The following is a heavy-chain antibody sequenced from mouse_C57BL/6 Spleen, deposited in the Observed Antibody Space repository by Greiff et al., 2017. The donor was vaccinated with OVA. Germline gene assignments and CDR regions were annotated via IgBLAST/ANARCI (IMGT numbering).Heavy chain of an antibody. CDR3: ARITTVPY. J-gene: IGHJ2*01. CDR2: ISSGSSTI. CDR1: GFTFSEYG. V-gene: IGHV5-17*01. D-gene: IGHD1-1*01. Sequence: EVHLVESGGGLVKPGGSLKLSCAASGFTFSEYGMHWVRQAPEKGLEWVAYISSGSSTIYYADTVKGRFTISRDNAKNTLFLQMTSLRSEDTAMYYCARITTVPYWGQGTTLTVSS.